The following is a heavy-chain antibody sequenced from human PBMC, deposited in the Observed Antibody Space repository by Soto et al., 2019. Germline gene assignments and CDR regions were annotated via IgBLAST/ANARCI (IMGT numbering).Heavy chain of an antibody. Sequence: PSETLSLTCTVSGGSIDTYYWSWIRQPPGKGLEWVGYVFYSGSTNYNPSLESRVTVSVDTSKNQFSLRLRSVTAAGTAVYYCARDRRYCSGGSCYSVGWFDPWGQGTLVTVS. CDR1: GGSIDTYY. J-gene: IGHJ5*02. V-gene: IGHV4-59*12. D-gene: IGHD2-15*01. CDR3: ARDRRYCSGGSCYSVGWFDP. CDR2: VFYSGST.